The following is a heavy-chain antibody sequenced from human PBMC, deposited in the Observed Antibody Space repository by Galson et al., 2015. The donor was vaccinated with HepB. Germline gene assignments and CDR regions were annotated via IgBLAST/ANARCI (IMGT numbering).Heavy chain of an antibody. V-gene: IGHV3-74*01. CDR1: GFTFSVYW. CDR3: AREVIMGGTGTFDI. CDR2: INSDGSST. J-gene: IGHJ3*02. Sequence: LRLSCAASGFTFSVYWIHWVRQVPGKGLVWVSRINSDGSSTIYADSVKGRFTISRDNAENTVYLQMNSLRTEDTAVYYCAREVIMGGTGTFDIWGRGTMVTVSS. D-gene: IGHD1-26*01.